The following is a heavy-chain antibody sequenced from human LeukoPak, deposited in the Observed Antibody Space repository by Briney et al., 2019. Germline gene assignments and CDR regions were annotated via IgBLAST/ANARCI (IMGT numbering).Heavy chain of an antibody. CDR1: GYTFTSYG. V-gene: IGHV1-18*01. D-gene: IGHD3-3*01. CDR3: ARASRVIIGKDAFDI. CDR2: ISAYNGNT. Sequence: ASVKVSCKASGYTFTSYGISWVRQAPGQGLEWMVWISAYNGNTNYAQELQGRVTMTTDTSTSTAYMELRSLRSDDTAVYYCARASRVIIGKDAFDIWGQGTMVTVSS. J-gene: IGHJ3*02.